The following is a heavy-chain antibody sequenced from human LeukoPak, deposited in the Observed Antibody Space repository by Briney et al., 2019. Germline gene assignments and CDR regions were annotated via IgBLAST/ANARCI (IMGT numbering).Heavy chain of an antibody. D-gene: IGHD3-10*01. CDR1: GFTFSDYY. Sequence: AGGSLRLSCAASGFTFSDYYMSWIRQAPGKGLEWVSYISSSGSTIYYADSVKGRFTISRDNAKNSLYLQMNSLRAEDTAVYYCVSGTMVRARRNAFDIWGQGTMVTVSS. CDR2: ISSSGSTI. J-gene: IGHJ3*02. CDR3: VSGTMVRARRNAFDI. V-gene: IGHV3-11*04.